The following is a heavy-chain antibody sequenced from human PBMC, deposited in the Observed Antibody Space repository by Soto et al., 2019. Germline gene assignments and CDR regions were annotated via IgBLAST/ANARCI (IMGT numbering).Heavy chain of an antibody. D-gene: IGHD6-13*01. CDR3: ARVEDPSSWYLGAFDI. CDR1: GYTFTSYG. Sequence: ASVKVSCKASGYTFTSYGISWVRQAPGQGLEWMGWISAYNGNTNYAQKLQGRVTMTTDTSTSTAYMKLRSLRSDDTAVYYCARVEDPSSWYLGAFDIWGQGTMVTVSS. J-gene: IGHJ3*02. CDR2: ISAYNGNT. V-gene: IGHV1-18*01.